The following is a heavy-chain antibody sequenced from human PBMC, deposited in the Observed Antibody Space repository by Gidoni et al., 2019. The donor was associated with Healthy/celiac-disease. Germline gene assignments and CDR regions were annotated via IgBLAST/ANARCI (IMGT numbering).Heavy chain of an antibody. Sequence: EVQLVESGGGLVQPGRSLRLSCAASGFTSDDYVMHWVRQAPGKGLEWVSGISWNSGSIGYADSVKGRFTISRDNAKNSLYLQMNSLRAEDTALYYCAKGLCGGDCYSFDYWGQGTLVTVSS. D-gene: IGHD2-21*01. CDR1: GFTSDDYV. CDR3: AKGLCGGDCYSFDY. V-gene: IGHV3-9*02. J-gene: IGHJ4*02. CDR2: ISWNSGSI.